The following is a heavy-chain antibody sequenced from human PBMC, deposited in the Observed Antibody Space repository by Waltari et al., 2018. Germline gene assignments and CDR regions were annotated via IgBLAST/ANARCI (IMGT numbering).Heavy chain of an antibody. CDR2: IKQDGSEK. J-gene: IGHJ4*02. CDR3: TRGGRDSSWYWRD. D-gene: IGHD6-13*01. CDR1: GLRLGNCW. Sequence: EVQLVESGGGLATPGGSLRLSWSDSGLRLGNCWMTWVRQASGKGPEWVANIKQDGSEKYYMESVKGRFTISRDNAKNSLYLQMNNLRVEDTAVYYCTRGGRDSSWYWRDWGQGTLVTVSS. V-gene: IGHV3-7*01.